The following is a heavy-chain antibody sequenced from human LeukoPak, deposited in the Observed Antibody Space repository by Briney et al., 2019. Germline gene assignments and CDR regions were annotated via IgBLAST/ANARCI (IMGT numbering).Heavy chain of an antibody. Sequence: ASVKVSCKASGYTFTSYYMHWVRQAPGQGLEWMGIINPSGGSTSYAQKFQGRVTMTRDTSTSTVYMELSSLRSEDTAVYYCARDRMVRGDARVYFDYWGQGTLVTVSS. CDR2: INPSGGST. J-gene: IGHJ4*02. CDR1: GYTFTSYY. CDR3: ARDRMVRGDARVYFDY. V-gene: IGHV1-46*01. D-gene: IGHD3-10*01.